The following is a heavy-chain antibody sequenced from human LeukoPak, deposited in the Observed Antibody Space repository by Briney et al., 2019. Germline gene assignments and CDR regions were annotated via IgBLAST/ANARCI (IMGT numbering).Heavy chain of an antibody. D-gene: IGHD5-12*01. V-gene: IGHV1-8*01. CDR2: MNPNSGNT. CDR1: GYTFTSYD. CDR3: ARDRTYSGYDPYYYYYGMDV. Sequence: ASVKVSCKASGYTFTSYDINWVRQATGQGLEWMGWMNPNSGNTGYAQKFQGRVTMTRNTSISTAYMELSSLRSDDTAVYYCARDRTYSGYDPYYYYYGMDVWGQGTTVTVSS. J-gene: IGHJ6*02.